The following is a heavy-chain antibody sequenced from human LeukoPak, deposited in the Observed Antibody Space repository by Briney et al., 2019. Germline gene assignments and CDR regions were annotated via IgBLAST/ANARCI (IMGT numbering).Heavy chain of an antibody. J-gene: IGHJ6*02. CDR1: GFTFDDYA. V-gene: IGHV3-9*01. D-gene: IGHD3-16*01. Sequence: GGSLRLSCAASGFTFDDYAMDWVRQAPGKGLEWVSGISWNGGSIGYADSVKGRFTISRDNAKNSLYLQMNSLRAEDTALYYCAKDIRGYYYGMDVWGQGTTVTVSS. CDR3: AKDIRGYYYGMDV. CDR2: ISWNGGSI.